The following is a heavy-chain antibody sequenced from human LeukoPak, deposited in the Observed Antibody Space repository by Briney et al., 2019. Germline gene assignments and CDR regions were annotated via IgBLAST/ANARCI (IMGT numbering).Heavy chain of an antibody. Sequence: PGGSLRLSCAASGFKFTTYYMTWIRQAPGKGLEWLSSISGSGTTIDYADSVKGRFTISRDNAKTSLYLQMNNLTAEDTAVYYCVRLVRGARFDPWGQGALVAVSS. CDR2: ISGSGTTI. CDR1: GFKFTTYY. J-gene: IGHJ5*02. D-gene: IGHD3-10*01. CDR3: VRLVRGARFDP. V-gene: IGHV3-11*01.